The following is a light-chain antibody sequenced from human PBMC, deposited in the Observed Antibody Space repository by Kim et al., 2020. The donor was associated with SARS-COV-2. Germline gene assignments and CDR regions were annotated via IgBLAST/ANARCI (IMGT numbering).Light chain of an antibody. CDR1: QCVLYSSNNKNY. CDR2: WAS. CDR3: QQYYSTPGT. J-gene: IGKJ1*01. Sequence: DIVMTQSPDSLAVSLGERATINCKSSQCVLYSSNNKNYLTWYQQKPGQPPKLLIYWASTRESGVPDRFSGSGSGTDFTLTISSLQAEDVAVYYCQQYYSTPGTFGQGTKVDIK. V-gene: IGKV4-1*01.